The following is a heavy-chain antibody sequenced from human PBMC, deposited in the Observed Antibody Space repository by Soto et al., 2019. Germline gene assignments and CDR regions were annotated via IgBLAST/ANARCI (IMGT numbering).Heavy chain of an antibody. J-gene: IGHJ4*02. Sequence: QLQLQESGSGLVKPSQTLSLTCAVSGGSISSGGYSWSWIRQPPGKGLEWIGYIYHSGSTYYNPSLKRRVTILVDMSKNQFSLKLSSVTAADTAVSYCARGEVVALGYWGQGTLVTVSS. CDR3: ARGEVVALGY. V-gene: IGHV4-30-2*01. CDR2: IYHSGST. CDR1: GGSISSGGYS. D-gene: IGHD2-15*01.